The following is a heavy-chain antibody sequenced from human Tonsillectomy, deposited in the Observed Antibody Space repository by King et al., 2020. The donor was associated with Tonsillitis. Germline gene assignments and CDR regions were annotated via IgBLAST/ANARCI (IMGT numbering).Heavy chain of an antibody. CDR3: ARDPNVVPHNWFDP. J-gene: IGHJ5*02. CDR2: INPNSGGT. V-gene: IGHV1-2*02. D-gene: IGHD2-2*01. Sequence: VQLVESGAEVKKPGATVKVSCKASGYTFTGYYMHWVRQAPGQGLEWMGWINPNSGGTNYAQKFQGRVTMTRDTSISTAYMELSRLRSDDTAVYYCARDPNVVPHNWFDPWGQGTLVTVSS. CDR1: GYTFTGYY.